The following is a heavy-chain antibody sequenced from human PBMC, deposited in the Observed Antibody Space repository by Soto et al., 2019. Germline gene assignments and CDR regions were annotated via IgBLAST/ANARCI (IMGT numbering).Heavy chain of an antibody. CDR1: GYSFTSYW. Sequence: GESLKISCKGSGYSFTSYWNGWVRHLPEKGLKSIGIIYPGDSDTRYSPSFQGQVTISADKSISTAYLQWSSLKASDTAMYYCARDFVYGGNSKASDVWGKWTMVSVSS. J-gene: IGHJ6*04. D-gene: IGHD4-17*01. V-gene: IGHV5-51*01. CDR2: IYPGDSDT. CDR3: ARDFVYGGNSKASDV.